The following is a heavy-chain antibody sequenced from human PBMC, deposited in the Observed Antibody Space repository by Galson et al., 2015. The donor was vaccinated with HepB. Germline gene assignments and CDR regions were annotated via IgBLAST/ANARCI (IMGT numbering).Heavy chain of an antibody. D-gene: IGHD5-12*01. V-gene: IGHV3-48*04. CDR3: ARGDSGYDTIDY. CDR1: GFTFSSYS. CDR2: ISSSSSTI. J-gene: IGHJ4*02. Sequence: SLRLSCASSGFTFSSYSMNWVRQAPGKGLEWVSYISSSSSTIYYADSVKGRFTISRDNAKNSLYLQMNSLRAEETAVYYCARGDSGYDTIDYWGQGTPVTVSS.